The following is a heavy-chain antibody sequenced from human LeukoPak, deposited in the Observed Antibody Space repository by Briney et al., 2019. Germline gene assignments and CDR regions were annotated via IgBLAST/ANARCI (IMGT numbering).Heavy chain of an antibody. CDR3: ATGSWYRYFDY. Sequence: ASVKVPCKASGYTFTNYYMHWVRQAPGQGLEWMGIINPSGGTTSYAQKFQGRVTMTRDMSTSTVYMELRSLRSDDTAVYYCATGSWYRYFDYWGQGTLVTVSS. CDR1: GYTFTNYY. D-gene: IGHD6-13*01. J-gene: IGHJ4*02. V-gene: IGHV1-46*01. CDR2: INPSGGTT.